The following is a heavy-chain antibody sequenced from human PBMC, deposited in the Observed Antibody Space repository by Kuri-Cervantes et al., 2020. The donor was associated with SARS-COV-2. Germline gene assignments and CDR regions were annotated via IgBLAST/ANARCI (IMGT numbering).Heavy chain of an antibody. CDR2: INYNAEST. CDR3: AKDPWAVVVSGAFDT. Sequence: GESLKTSCAASGFTFTTFAMSWVRQAPGKGLEWVSTINYNAESTYHADSVKGRFTISRDNSQNTLFLQMDNLRAEDTATYYCAKDPWAVVVSGAFDTWGQRTMVTVSS. J-gene: IGHJ3*02. CDR1: GFTFTTFA. D-gene: IGHD3-22*01. V-gene: IGHV3-23*01.